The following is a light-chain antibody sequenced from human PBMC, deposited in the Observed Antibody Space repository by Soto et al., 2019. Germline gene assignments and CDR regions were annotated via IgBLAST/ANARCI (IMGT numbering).Light chain of an antibody. CDR2: GAS. CDR1: QSVSSNY. J-gene: IGKJ1*01. Sequence: ILLTQSPGTLSLSPGERATLSCRASQSVSSNYLAWYQQKPGQAPRLLIYGASSRATGIPDRISGSGSGTDFTLTISRLEPEDFAVYYCQQYANSRTFGQGTKVDIK. V-gene: IGKV3-20*01. CDR3: QQYANSRT.